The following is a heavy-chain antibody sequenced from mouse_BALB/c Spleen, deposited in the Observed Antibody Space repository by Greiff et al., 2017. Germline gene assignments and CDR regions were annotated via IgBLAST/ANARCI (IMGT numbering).Heavy chain of an antibody. D-gene: IGHD2-14*01. CDR1: GFTFSSYA. CDR3: ARRVRRPRDY. Sequence: EVMVVESGGGLVKPGGSLKLSCAASGFTFSSYAMSWVRQTPEKRLEWVASISSGGSTYYPDSVKGRFTISRDNARNILYLQMSSLRSEDTAMYYCARRVRRPRDYWGQGTSVTVSS. V-gene: IGHV5-6-5*01. J-gene: IGHJ4*01. CDR2: ISSGGST.